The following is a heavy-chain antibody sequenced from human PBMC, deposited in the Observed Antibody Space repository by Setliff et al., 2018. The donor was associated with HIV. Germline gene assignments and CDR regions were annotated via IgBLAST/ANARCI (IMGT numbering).Heavy chain of an antibody. V-gene: IGHV4-39*07. Sequence: SETLSLTCTVSGGSISSSSYYWDWIRQPPGKGLEWIGSVFYGGSTYYKPSLKSRVTISVDTSKNQFSLKLSSVTAADTAVYYCARKGYCSSSGCPTPFDFWGQGTLVTVSS. CDR2: VFYGGST. J-gene: IGHJ4*02. D-gene: IGHD2-2*01. CDR3: ARKGYCSSSGCPTPFDF. CDR1: GGSISSSSYY.